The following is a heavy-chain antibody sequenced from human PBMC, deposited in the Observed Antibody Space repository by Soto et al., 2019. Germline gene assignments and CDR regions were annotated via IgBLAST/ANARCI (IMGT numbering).Heavy chain of an antibody. CDR2: FNSVGSST. CDR1: GITFSSYW. Sequence: PGGSLRLSCAASGITFSSYWMHWVRQAPGKGLVWVSRFNSVGSSTSYADSVKGRFTISRDNAKNTLYLQMNSLRAEDTAVYYCARVRGGSYYDDAFDIWGQGTMVTVS. D-gene: IGHD1-26*01. CDR3: ARVRGGSYYDDAFDI. V-gene: IGHV3-74*01. J-gene: IGHJ3*02.